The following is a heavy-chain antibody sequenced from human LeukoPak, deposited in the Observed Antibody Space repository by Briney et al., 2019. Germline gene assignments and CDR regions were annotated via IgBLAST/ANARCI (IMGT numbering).Heavy chain of an antibody. J-gene: IGHJ4*02. CDR1: GGSISSGDYY. CDR2: IYYSGST. CDR3: ARELISYGTYYYDSSGLNY. D-gene: IGHD3-22*01. V-gene: IGHV4-30-4*08. Sequence: SQTQSLTCTVSGGSISSGDYYWSWIRQPPGKGLEWIGYIYYSGSTYYNPSLKSRVTISVDTSKNQFSLKLSSVTAADTAVYYCARELISYGTYYYDSSGLNYWGQGTLVTVSS.